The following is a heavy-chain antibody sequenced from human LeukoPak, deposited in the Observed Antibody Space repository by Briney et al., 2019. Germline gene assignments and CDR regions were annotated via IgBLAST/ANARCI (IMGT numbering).Heavy chain of an antibody. Sequence: ASVKVSCKASGSTFTGNYMHWVRQAPGQGLGWMGTINPSGGGTTYAQKFQGRITMTRDTSTSTVYMELSSLRSEDTAVYYCARAFYDSSGYYDYWGQGTLVTVSS. D-gene: IGHD3-22*01. CDR2: INPSGGGT. J-gene: IGHJ4*02. V-gene: IGHV1-46*01. CDR1: GSTFTGNY. CDR3: ARAFYDSSGYYDY.